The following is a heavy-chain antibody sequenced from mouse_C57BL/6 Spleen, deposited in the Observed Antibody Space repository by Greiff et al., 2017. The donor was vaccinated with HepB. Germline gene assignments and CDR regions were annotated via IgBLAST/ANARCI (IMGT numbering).Heavy chain of an antibody. CDR1: GYTFTSYW. CDR2: IDPSDSYT. Sequence: QVQLQQPGAELVKPGASVKLSCKASGYTFTSYWMQWVKQRPGQGLEWIGEIDPSDSYTNYNQKFKGKATLTVDTSSSTAYMQLSSLTSEDSAVYYCAKLGLNWDYAMDYWGQGTSVTVSS. CDR3: AKLGLNWDYAMDY. J-gene: IGHJ4*01. D-gene: IGHD4-1*02. V-gene: IGHV1-50*01.